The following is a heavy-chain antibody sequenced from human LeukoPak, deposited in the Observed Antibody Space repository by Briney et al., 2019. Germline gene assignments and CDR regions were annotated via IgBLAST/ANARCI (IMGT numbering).Heavy chain of an antibody. CDR3: AREYYYDSSGYYP. D-gene: IGHD3-22*01. V-gene: IGHV4-34*01. J-gene: IGHJ5*02. CDR2: INHSGST. Sequence: SETLSLTCTVSGRSISGSGDYWSWIRQPPGKGLEWIGEINHSGSTNYNPSLKSRVTISVDTSKNQFSLQLSSVTAADTAVYYCAREYYYDSSGYYPWGQGTLVTVSS. CDR1: GRSISGSGDY.